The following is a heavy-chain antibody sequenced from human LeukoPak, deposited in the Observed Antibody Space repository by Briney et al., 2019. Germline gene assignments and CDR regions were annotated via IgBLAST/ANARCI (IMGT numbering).Heavy chain of an antibody. V-gene: IGHV3-33*01. CDR1: GFTFSSYG. CDR3: ARDHRFGELLGLLDY. D-gene: IGHD3-10*01. Sequence: SLRLSCAASGFTFSSYGMHWVRQAPGKGLEWVAVIWYDGSNKYYADSVKGRFTISRDNSKNTLYLQMNSLRAEDTAVYYCARDHRFGELLGLLDYWGQGTLVTVSS. J-gene: IGHJ4*02. CDR2: IWYDGSNK.